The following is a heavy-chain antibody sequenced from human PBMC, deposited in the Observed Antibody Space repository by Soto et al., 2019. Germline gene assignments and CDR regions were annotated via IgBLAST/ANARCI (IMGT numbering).Heavy chain of an antibody. CDR2: IRSKAYGGTT. D-gene: IGHD1-1*01. J-gene: IGHJ6*03. CDR1: GFTFGDYA. V-gene: IGHV3-49*03. CDR3: TRVQGDNYYYMDV. Sequence: GGSLRLSCTASGFTFGDYAMSWFRQAPGKGLEWVGFIRSKAYGGTTEYAASVKGRFTISRDDSKSIAYLQMNSLKTEDTAVYYCTRVQGDNYYYMDVWGKGTTVTVSS.